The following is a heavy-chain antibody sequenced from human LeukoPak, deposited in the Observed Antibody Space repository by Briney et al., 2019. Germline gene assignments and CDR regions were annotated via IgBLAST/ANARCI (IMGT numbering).Heavy chain of an antibody. J-gene: IGHJ4*02. Sequence: GGSLRLSCAASGFTFSSYAMHWVRQAPGKGLEWVAVISYDGSNKYYADSVKGRFTISRDNSKNTLYLQMNSLRAEGTAVYYCARDPAAGTTIFDYWGQGTLVTVSS. CDR3: ARDPAAGTTIFDY. CDR2: ISYDGSNK. V-gene: IGHV3-30-3*01. D-gene: IGHD6-13*01. CDR1: GFTFSSYA.